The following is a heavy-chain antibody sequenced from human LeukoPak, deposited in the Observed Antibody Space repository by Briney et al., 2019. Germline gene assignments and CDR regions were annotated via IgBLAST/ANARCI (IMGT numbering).Heavy chain of an antibody. CDR3: ARTNWNSGGVDWFDS. Sequence: GGSLRVSCAASGFTFSSYSMNWGRQAPGKGLEWVSYISSSSSTIYYADSVKGRFTISRDNAKNSLYLQMNSLRAEDTAVYYCARTNWNSGGVDWFDSWGQGTLVTVSS. D-gene: IGHD1-7*01. V-gene: IGHV3-48*01. J-gene: IGHJ5*01. CDR1: GFTFSSYS. CDR2: ISSSSSTI.